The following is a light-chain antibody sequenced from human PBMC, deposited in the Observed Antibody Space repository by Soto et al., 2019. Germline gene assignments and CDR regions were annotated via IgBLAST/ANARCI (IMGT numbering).Light chain of an antibody. CDR2: GAF. CDR3: QQYSSSPLT. J-gene: IGKJ4*01. CDR1: QSVRSSH. Sequence: EIVLTQSPGTLSLSPVERATLSCRASQSVRSSHLAWYQQMPGQAPRLLIYGAFNRATGIPDRFSGSGSGTDFTLTISRLEPEDFAVYYCQQYSSSPLTFGGGTKVEIK. V-gene: IGKV3-20*01.